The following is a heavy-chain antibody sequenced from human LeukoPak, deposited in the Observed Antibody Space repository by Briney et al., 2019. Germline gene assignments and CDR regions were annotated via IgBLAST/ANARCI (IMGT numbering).Heavy chain of an antibody. CDR3: AREGYQSSYYYYYMDV. Sequence: GGSLRLSCAASGFTFSSYWMSWVRQAPGKGLEWVANINQDGSEKHYVDSVKGRFTISRDNAKNSLYLQMNSLRAEDTAVYYCAREGYQSSYYYYYMDVWGKGTTVTVSS. J-gene: IGHJ6*03. D-gene: IGHD2-2*01. V-gene: IGHV3-7*01. CDR1: GFTFSSYW. CDR2: INQDGSEK.